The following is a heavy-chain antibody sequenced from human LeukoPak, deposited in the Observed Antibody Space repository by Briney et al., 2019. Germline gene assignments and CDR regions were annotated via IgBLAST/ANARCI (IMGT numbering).Heavy chain of an antibody. CDR1: GFTFSSYT. D-gene: IGHD6-13*01. V-gene: IGHV3-23*01. CDR2: ISGSGGST. Sequence: PGGSLRLSCAASGFTFSSYTMSWVRQAPGKGLEWVSAISGSGGSTYYADSVKGRFTISRDNSKNTLYLQMNSLRAEDTAVYYCARDEGAAAGPGNWGQGTLVTVSS. CDR3: ARDEGAAAGPGN. J-gene: IGHJ4*02.